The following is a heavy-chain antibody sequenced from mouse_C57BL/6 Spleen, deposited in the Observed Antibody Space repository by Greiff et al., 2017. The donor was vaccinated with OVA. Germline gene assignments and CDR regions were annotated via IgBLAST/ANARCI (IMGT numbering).Heavy chain of an antibody. J-gene: IGHJ4*01. CDR2: ISSGSSTI. CDR3: ARVVTTKAMDY. Sequence: EVMLVESGGGLVKPGGSLKLSCAASGFTFSDYGMHWVRQAPEKGLEWVAYISSGSSTIYYADTVKGRFTISRDNAKNTLFLQMTSLSSEDTAMYYCARVVTTKAMDYWGQGTSVTVSS. D-gene: IGHD2-2*01. CDR1: GFTFSDYG. V-gene: IGHV5-17*01.